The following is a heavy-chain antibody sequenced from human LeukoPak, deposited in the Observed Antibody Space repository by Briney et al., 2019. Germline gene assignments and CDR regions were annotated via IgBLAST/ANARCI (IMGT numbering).Heavy chain of an antibody. J-gene: IGHJ4*02. D-gene: IGHD1/OR15-1a*01. CDR3: ATERPNTRSAFDS. Sequence: PGRSLRLSCAASGFTFSSYAMHWVRQAPGKGLEWVAVISYDGSNKYYADSVKGRFTISRDNSKNTLYLQMDSLTAEDTAVYYCATERPNTRSAFDSWGQGTLVTVSS. CDR2: ISYDGSNK. CDR1: GFTFSSYA. V-gene: IGHV3-30-3*01.